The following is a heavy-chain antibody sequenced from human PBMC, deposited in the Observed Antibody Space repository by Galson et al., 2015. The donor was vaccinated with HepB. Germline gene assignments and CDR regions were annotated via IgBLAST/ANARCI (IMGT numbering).Heavy chain of an antibody. V-gene: IGHV3-23*01. D-gene: IGHD3-22*01. Sequence: SLRLSCAASGFSFSHHAMSWVRQAPGKGLEWVAAISGRGTGTYYADSVKGRFTISRDNSKNTLYLQMRSLRAEDTAVYYCAKDAYDSRGYYYWARLYYWGQGTLVTVSS. CDR1: GFSFSHHA. CDR3: AKDAYDSRGYYYWARLYY. CDR2: ISGRGTGT. J-gene: IGHJ4*02.